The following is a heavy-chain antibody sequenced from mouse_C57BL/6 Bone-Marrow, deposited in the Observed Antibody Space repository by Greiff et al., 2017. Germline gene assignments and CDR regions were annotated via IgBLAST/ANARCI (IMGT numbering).Heavy chain of an antibody. CDR3: ATTIDYFDY. CDR2: ISSGGSYT. V-gene: IGHV5-6*01. J-gene: IGHJ2*01. D-gene: IGHD2-12*01. CDR1: GSTFSSYG. Sequence: EVQLLESGADLVKPGASLKLSCAASGSTFSSYGMSWVRQTPDKRLEWVATISSGGSYTYYPDSVKGRFTISRDKAKNTLYRQMSSLKSEDTAMYYSATTIDYFDYWGQGTTLTVSA.